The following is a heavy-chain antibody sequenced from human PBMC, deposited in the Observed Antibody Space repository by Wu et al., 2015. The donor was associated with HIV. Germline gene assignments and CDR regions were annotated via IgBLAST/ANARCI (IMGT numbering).Heavy chain of an antibody. D-gene: IGHD4-17*01. CDR2: INPSGGAT. J-gene: IGHJ4*02. Sequence: QVHLVQSGAEVKTPGASVKVSCKASGYTFTVYYVHWVRQAPGQGLEWMAWINPSGGATIYAEAFEGRVTVTTDTSMGTVYMQLESLTSGDTAIYFCARDATPITTEFDYWGQGTLITVSA. CDR1: GYTFTVYY. V-gene: IGHV1-2*02. CDR3: ARDATPITTEFDY.